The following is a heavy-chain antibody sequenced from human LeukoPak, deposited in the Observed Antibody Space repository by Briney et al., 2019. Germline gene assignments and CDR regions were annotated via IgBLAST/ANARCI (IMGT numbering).Heavy chain of an antibody. D-gene: IGHD2-2*02. Sequence: ASVKVSCKASGYTFTSYGISWVRQAPGQGLEWMGWISAYNGNTNYAQKLQGRVTMTTDTSTSTAYMELRSLRSDDSAVYYCARKIPSYCSSTSCYTYFDYWGQGTLVTVSS. J-gene: IGHJ4*02. CDR1: GYTFTSYG. CDR3: ARKIPSYCSSTSCYTYFDY. CDR2: ISAYNGNT. V-gene: IGHV1-18*01.